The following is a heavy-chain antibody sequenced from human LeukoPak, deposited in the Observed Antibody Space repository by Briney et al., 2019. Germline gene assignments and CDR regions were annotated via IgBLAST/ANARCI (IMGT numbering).Heavy chain of an antibody. CDR3: ARDLSGYCSGGSCYRPFDY. J-gene: IGHJ4*02. CDR1: GYTFTSYG. V-gene: IGHV1-18*01. CDR2: ISAYNGNT. D-gene: IGHD2-15*01. Sequence: ASVKVSCKASGYTFTSYGISWVRQAPGQGLEWMGWISAYNGNTNYAQKLQGRVTMTTDTSTSTAYMELRSLRSDDTAVCYCARDLSGYCSGGSCYRPFDYWGQGTLVTVSS.